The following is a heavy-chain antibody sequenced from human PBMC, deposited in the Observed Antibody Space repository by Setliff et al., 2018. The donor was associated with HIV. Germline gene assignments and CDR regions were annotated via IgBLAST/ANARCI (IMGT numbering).Heavy chain of an antibody. CDR3: ARHNKVDNWFDP. V-gene: IGHV4-59*05. CDR1: GGSISSYY. J-gene: IGHJ5*02. Sequence: SETLSLTCTVSGGSISSYYWSWIRQPAGKGLEWIGSIYSSGNTYYTPSLKSRVFIFLDTSKNQFSLSLRSVTAADTAVYFCARHNKVDNWFDPWGQGALVTVS. D-gene: IGHD1-1*01. CDR2: IYSSGNT.